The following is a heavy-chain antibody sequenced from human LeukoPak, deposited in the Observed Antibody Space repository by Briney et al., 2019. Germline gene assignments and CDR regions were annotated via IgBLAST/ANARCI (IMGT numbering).Heavy chain of an antibody. CDR3: ARDAEYGSGSMWLLDP. V-gene: IGHV1-2*02. D-gene: IGHD3-10*01. CDR2: INTKGAST. Sequence: ASMKVSCKASGYTFSDYYIHWVRQSPGQGLEWMGWINTKGASTKYAQKFQGRVTMTGDTSINTVYMELSRLTSDDTAIYYYARDAEYGSGSMWLLDPWGQGTQVTVSS. CDR1: GYTFSDYY. J-gene: IGHJ5*02.